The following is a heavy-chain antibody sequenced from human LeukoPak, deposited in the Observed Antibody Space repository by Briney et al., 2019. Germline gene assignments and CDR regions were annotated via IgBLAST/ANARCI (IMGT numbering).Heavy chain of an antibody. J-gene: IGHJ4*02. V-gene: IGHV3-30*18. CDR2: ISYDGNHK. Sequence: GRSLRLSCAASGLTFSSYNMHWVRQAPGRGLEWVAVISYDGNHKYYADSVKGRFTISRDNSKNTLYLQMNGLRADDTAVYYCAKGYDYRSGAGSFDYWGQGTLVTVSS. CDR3: AKGYDYRSGAGSFDY. CDR1: GLTFSSYN. D-gene: IGHD3-10*01.